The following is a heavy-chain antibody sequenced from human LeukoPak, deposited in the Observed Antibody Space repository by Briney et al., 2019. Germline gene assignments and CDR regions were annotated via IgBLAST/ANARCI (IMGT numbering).Heavy chain of an antibody. V-gene: IGHV1-46*01. J-gene: IGHJ3*01. CDR1: GYSFTTQY. CDR3: ARDRARVGTKDDAFDV. CDR2: IDPSGGTT. D-gene: IGHD3-10*01. Sequence: ASVKVSCRASGYSFTTQYMHWVRQASGQPPEWMGAIDPSGGTTRCAQKFQGRVTMTRDTSTSTVHMELSRLRYDDTAVYYCARDRARVGTKDDAFDVWGQGTMVIVSS.